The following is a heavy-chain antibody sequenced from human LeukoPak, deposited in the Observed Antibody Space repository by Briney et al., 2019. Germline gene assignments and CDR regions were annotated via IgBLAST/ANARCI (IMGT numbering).Heavy chain of an antibody. CDR3: ATMVGPRFGTYYFDF. V-gene: IGHV3-21*01. CDR2: ITPKSDYI. CDR1: GFSFSDYA. Sequence: GGSLRLSCVGSGFSFSDYALEWVRQPPGKGLEWVASITPKSDYIYYTPSVKGRFTISRDNARRSVYLQMDSLRADDTALYYCATMVGPRFGTYYFDFWGQGVQVTVSS. D-gene: IGHD3-16*01. J-gene: IGHJ4*01.